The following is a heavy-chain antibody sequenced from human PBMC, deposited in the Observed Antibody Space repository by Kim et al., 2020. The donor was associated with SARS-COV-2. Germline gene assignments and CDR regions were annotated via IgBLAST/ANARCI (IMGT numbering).Heavy chain of an antibody. CDR2: MNHSGST. V-gene: IGHV4-34*01. CDR1: GGSFSGYY. CDR3: AGGAVLLWFRDHFRR. J-gene: IGHJ1*01. Sequence: SETLSLTCAVYGGSFSGYYWSWIRQPPGKGLEWIGEMNHSGSTNYNPSLKSRVTISVDTSNNQFSLKLSSVTAADTAVYYCAGGAVLLWFRDHFRRWGRG. D-gene: IGHD3-10*01.